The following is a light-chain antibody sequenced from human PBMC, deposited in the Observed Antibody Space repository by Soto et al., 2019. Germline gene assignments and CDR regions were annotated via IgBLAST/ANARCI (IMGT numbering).Light chain of an antibody. Sequence: EIVLTQSPGTLSLTPGERATLSCRASQSVSSSYLAWYQQKPGQAPRLLIYGASSRATGIPDRFSGSGPGTDFTLTISRLEPEDFAVYSCQQYVAVTFGQGTKLEIK. CDR3: QQYVAVT. V-gene: IGKV3-20*01. CDR1: QSVSSSY. CDR2: GAS. J-gene: IGKJ2*01.